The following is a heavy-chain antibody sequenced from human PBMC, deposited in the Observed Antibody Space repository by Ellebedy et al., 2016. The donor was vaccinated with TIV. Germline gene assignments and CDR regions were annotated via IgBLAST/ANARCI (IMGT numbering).Heavy chain of an antibody. V-gene: IGHV3-23*01. Sequence: PGGSLRLSCAASGFTFNSYAMSWVRQAPGKGLEWVSTISGSGGHTYFADSVKGRFTISRDNSKNTLYLQMNSLRAEDTAVYYCAYCTNGVCYSYSSSWYGAFDIWGQGTMVTVSS. CDR3: AYCTNGVCYSYSSSWYGAFDI. J-gene: IGHJ3*02. CDR1: GFTFNSYA. CDR2: ISGSGGHT. D-gene: IGHD2-8*01.